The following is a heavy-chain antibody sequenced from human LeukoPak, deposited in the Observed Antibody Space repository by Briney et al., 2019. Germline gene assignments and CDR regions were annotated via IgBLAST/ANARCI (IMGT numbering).Heavy chain of an antibody. J-gene: IGHJ5*02. CDR3: ARELNDFWSGYKPKYNWFDP. Sequence: ASVKVSCKASGGTFSSYAISWVRQAPGQGLEWMGWISAYNGNTNYAQKLQGRVTMTTDTSTSTAYMELRSLRSDDTAVYYCARELNDFWSGYKPKYNWFDPWGQGTLVTVSS. CDR1: GGTFSSYA. D-gene: IGHD3-3*01. CDR2: ISAYNGNT. V-gene: IGHV1-18*01.